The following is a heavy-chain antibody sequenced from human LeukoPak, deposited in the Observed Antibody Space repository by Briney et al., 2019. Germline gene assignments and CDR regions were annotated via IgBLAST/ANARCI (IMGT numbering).Heavy chain of an antibody. CDR3: AKDGPARGSGSYYNQYNWFDT. Sequence: GGSLRLSCAASGFSFSCYAMSWVRQAPGKGLEWVSVVSDSGGSTYYADSVKGRFTISRDNSKNTLYLQMNSLRAEDTAVYYCAKDGPARGSGSYYNQYNWFDTWGQGTLVTVSS. CDR2: VSDSGGST. D-gene: IGHD3-10*01. J-gene: IGHJ5*02. CDR1: GFSFSCYA. V-gene: IGHV3-23*01.